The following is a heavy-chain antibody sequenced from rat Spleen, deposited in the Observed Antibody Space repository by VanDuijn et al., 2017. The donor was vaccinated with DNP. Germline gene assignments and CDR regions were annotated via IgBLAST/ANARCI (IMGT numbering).Heavy chain of an antibody. CDR1: GNTFITDY. D-gene: IGHD1-1*01. J-gene: IGHJ3*01. CDR3: ARGGDGIWFAY. Sequence: QVQLQQSGAELAKPDSSVKISCKASGNTFITDYFAWIKQTTGQGLEYIGYIHTRSGGTDSNEKFKDKATLTVDKSSSTAFMQLSSLTPDDSAVYYCARGGDGIWFAYWGPGTLVTVSS. CDR2: IHTRSGGT. V-gene: IGHV1-43*01.